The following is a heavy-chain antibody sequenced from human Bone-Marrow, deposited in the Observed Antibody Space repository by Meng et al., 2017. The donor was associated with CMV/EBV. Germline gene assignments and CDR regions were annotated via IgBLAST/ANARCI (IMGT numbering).Heavy chain of an antibody. V-gene: IGHV3-23*03. D-gene: IGHD3-3*01. Sequence: GESLKISCAASGFTFSSYAMSWVRKAPGKGLEWVSVIYSGGSSKYYADSVKGRFTISRDNAKNSLYLQMNSLRAEDTAVYYCARDGYYDFWSGYFYYYYGMAVWGQGPTVTGSS. CDR1: GFTFSSYA. J-gene: IGHJ6*01. CDR2: IYSGGSSK. CDR3: ARDGYYDFWSGYFYYYYGMAV.